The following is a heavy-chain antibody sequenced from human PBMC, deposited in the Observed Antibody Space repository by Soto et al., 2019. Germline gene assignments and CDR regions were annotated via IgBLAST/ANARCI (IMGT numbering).Heavy chain of an antibody. D-gene: IGHD2-15*01. CDR2: ISGSGGST. Sequence: GGSLRLSCAASGFTFSSYAMSWVRQARGKGLEWVSAISGSGGSTYYADSVKGRFTISRDNSKNTLYLQMNSLRAEDTAVYYCAKVPCSGGSCYSYFDYWGQGTLVTVSS. CDR3: AKVPCSGGSCYSYFDY. V-gene: IGHV3-23*01. CDR1: GFTFSSYA. J-gene: IGHJ4*02.